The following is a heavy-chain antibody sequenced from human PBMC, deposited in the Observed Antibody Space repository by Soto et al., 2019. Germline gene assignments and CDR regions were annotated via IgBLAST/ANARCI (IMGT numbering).Heavy chain of an antibody. V-gene: IGHV1-2*02. CDR2: IDPRNGGT. CDR3: ARVLYRNVIHA. Sequence: QVQLVQSGSDVNQPGASFTVSCKASGYIFSDYYIHWVRQAPGQGLEWMGWIDPRNGGTKYAQKFQDRLTMTTDTSTSTAFLELRRLRLDDTAVFFCARVLYRNVIHAWGQGTLVTVSS. D-gene: IGHD5-18*01. J-gene: IGHJ4*02. CDR1: GYIFSDYY.